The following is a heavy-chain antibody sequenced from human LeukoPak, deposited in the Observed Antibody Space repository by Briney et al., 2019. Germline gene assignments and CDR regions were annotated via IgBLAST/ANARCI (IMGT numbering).Heavy chain of an antibody. V-gene: IGHV1-2*02. CDR3: ARDLLGYYDSSGSPIDY. CDR2: INPNSGGT. J-gene: IGHJ4*02. Sequence: ASWKVSCTASGYTFTGYYMHWVRQAPGQGLEWMGRINPNSGGTNYAQKFQGRVTMTRDTSISTAYMELSRLRSDDTAVYYCARDLLGYYDSSGSPIDYWGQGTLVTVSS. D-gene: IGHD3-22*01. CDR1: GYTFTGYY.